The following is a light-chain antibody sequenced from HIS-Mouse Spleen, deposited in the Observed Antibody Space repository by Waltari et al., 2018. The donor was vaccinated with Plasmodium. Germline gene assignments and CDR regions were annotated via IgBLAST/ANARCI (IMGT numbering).Light chain of an antibody. Sequence: SYEPTQPPSASVSPGQTARITCSGDALQKKYAYWYQQKSGQAPVLVIYEDSKRPSGIPERFSGSSSGTMATLTISGAQVEDEADYYCYSTDSSGNHRVFGGGTKLTVL. CDR2: EDS. CDR1: ALQKKY. V-gene: IGLV3-10*01. CDR3: YSTDSSGNHRV. J-gene: IGLJ3*02.